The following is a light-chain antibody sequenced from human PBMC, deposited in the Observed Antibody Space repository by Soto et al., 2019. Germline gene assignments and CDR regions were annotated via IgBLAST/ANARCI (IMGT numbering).Light chain of an antibody. Sequence: EVVLTQSPGTLSLSPGESATLSCRASQSVTNNYFAWYQQKPGQAPRLLIFGSSDRATGIPDRFSGSGSGTDFTLTISRLEPEDFAVYYCHQYGSSPPYTLPQGPKLEIK. J-gene: IGKJ2*01. V-gene: IGKV3-20*01. CDR2: GSS. CDR3: HQYGSSPPYT. CDR1: QSVTNNY.